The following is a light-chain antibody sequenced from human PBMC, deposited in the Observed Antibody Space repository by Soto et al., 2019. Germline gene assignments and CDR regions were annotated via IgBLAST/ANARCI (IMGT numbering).Light chain of an antibody. Sequence: DIVMTQSPDSLAASLGERATINCKSSQSVLLTSTNKNYLAWYQQKPGQPPKLLIYWASTRESGVPDRFSGSGSGTDFTLTISSLQAEDVAVYYCQQYYSTPMYTFGQGTKLEIK. CDR3: QQYYSTPMYT. V-gene: IGKV4-1*01. CDR2: WAS. CDR1: QSVLLTSTNKNY. J-gene: IGKJ2*01.